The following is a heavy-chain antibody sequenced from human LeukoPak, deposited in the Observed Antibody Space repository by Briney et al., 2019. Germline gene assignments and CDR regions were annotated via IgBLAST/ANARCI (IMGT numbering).Heavy chain of an antibody. CDR1: GFNFNSFS. V-gene: IGHV3-69-1*01. J-gene: IGHJ3*01. D-gene: IGHD5-12*01. Sequence: GGSLRLSCVASGFNFNSFSMNWVRQAPGKGLEWVSYISSTRTMYYADSVKGRFTISRDNSKTTLYLQLNSLRADDTAVYYCATSSGYDLGSAFDVWGQGTRVTVSS. CDR3: ATSSGYDLGSAFDV. CDR2: ISSTRTM.